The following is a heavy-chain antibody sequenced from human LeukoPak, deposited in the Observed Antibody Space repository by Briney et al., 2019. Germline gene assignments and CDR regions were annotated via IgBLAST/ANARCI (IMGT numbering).Heavy chain of an antibody. D-gene: IGHD6-13*01. CDR1: GYTFTVYY. J-gene: IGHJ4*02. V-gene: IGHV1-2*02. Sequence: ASVKVSCKASGYTFTVYYMHWVRQAPGQGLEWMGWIIPNSGGTSYAQKFQGRVTITRDTSISTAYMELSRLRSEDTAVYYCARGPLAAAYYFDYWGQGTLVTVSS. CDR2: IIPNSGGT. CDR3: ARGPLAAAYYFDY.